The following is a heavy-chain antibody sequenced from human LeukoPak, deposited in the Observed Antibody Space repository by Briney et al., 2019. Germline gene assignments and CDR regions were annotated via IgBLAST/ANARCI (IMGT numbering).Heavy chain of an antibody. CDR2: INPNSGGT. CDR1: GYTFTGYY. Sequence: ASVKVSCKASGYTFTGYYMHWVRQAPGQGLEWMGWINPNSGGTNYAQKFQGRVTMTRDTSISTAYMGLSRLRSDDTAVYYCARTKRGYDYGDYRFDPWGQGTLVTVSS. CDR3: ARTKRGYDYGDYRFDP. D-gene: IGHD4-17*01. J-gene: IGHJ5*02. V-gene: IGHV1-2*02.